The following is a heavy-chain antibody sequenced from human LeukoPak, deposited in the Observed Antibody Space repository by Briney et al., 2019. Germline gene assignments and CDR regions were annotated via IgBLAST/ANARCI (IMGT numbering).Heavy chain of an antibody. Sequence: DPGGSGRLSCAASGFTFSDYTMHWVRQAPGKGLEWVSLLSWDGGTKSYADSVKGRFTVSRDINKSSLYLKMTSLRTDDTAFYYCGKDISRRGMAVAEDWGRGTLVTVSS. CDR3: GKDISRRGMAVAED. J-gene: IGHJ4*02. CDR1: GFTFSDYT. V-gene: IGHV3-43*01. CDR2: LSWDGGTK. D-gene: IGHD6-19*01.